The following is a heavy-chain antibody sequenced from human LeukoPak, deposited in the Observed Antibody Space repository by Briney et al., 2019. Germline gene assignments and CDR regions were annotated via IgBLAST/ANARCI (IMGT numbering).Heavy chain of an antibody. J-gene: IGHJ4*02. Sequence: GGSLSLSCGASGLSFSMFWMTWVRQAPGEGLEWVANIKQDGSEQYYVDSVKGRFTISRDNAKSSLYLQMNRLRVEDTAVYYCARLADYDYVWGSDFWGQGTLVTVSS. CDR2: IKQDGSEQ. D-gene: IGHD3-16*01. CDR3: ARLADYDYVWGSDF. V-gene: IGHV3-7*01. CDR1: GLSFSMFW.